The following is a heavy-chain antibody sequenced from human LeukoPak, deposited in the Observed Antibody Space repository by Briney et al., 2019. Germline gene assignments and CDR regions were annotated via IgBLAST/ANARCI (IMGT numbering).Heavy chain of an antibody. Sequence: ASVKVSCKASGYSFTGYYMHWVRQAPGQGLEWMGWINPNSGGTKYAQRFQGKVTMTRDTSIITAYMELSRLRSDDTAVYYCAREEGEWFGELMLPFHYWGQGTLVTVSS. V-gene: IGHV1-2*02. D-gene: IGHD3-10*01. J-gene: IGHJ4*02. CDR1: GYSFTGYY. CDR2: INPNSGGT. CDR3: AREEGEWFGELMLPFHY.